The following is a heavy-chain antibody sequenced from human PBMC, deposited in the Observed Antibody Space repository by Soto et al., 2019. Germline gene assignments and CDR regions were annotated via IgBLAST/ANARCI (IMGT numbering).Heavy chain of an antibody. CDR2: IIPMLGVR. V-gene: IGHV1-69*02. D-gene: IGHD2-21*01. Sequence: QVQLVQSGAEVKKPGSSVKVSCKDSGGTFSTYRMFWVRQAPGQGLEWMGRIIPMLGVRNYAQRFQDRVTIIADKSTATVHMELSSLRSKDTALYYCTIGSWSGEVFDIWGQGTMVTVSS. J-gene: IGHJ3*02. CDR1: GGTFSTYR. CDR3: TIGSWSGEVFDI.